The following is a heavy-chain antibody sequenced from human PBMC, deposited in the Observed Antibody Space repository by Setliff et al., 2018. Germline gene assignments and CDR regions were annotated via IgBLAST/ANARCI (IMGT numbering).Heavy chain of an antibody. CDR1: GGTFSSYA. CDR3: ARDGGWFGAQLYYYYGMDV. V-gene: IGHV1-69*10. D-gene: IGHD3-10*01. Sequence: ASVKVSCKASGGTFSSYAISWVRQAPGQGLEWMGGIIPILGIANYAQKFQGRVTITADKSTSTAYMELSSLRSEDTAVYYCARDGGWFGAQLYYYYGMDVWGQGTTVTVSS. CDR2: IIPILGIA. J-gene: IGHJ6*02.